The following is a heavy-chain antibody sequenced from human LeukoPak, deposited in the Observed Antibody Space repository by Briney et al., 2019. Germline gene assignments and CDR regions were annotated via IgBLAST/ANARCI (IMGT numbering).Heavy chain of an antibody. D-gene: IGHD3-16*02. J-gene: IGHJ5*02. V-gene: IGHV1-8*01. CDR3: ARGPWGSYRPEWWFDP. Sequence: RASVKVSCKASGYTFTSYEIYWVRQATGQGLEWMGWINPNSGYTGSAQEFQGRVIMTRNTSINTVYLELNSLKSEDTAVYYCARGPWGSYRPEWWFDPWGQGTLVTVSS. CDR2: INPNSGYT. CDR1: GYTFTSYE.